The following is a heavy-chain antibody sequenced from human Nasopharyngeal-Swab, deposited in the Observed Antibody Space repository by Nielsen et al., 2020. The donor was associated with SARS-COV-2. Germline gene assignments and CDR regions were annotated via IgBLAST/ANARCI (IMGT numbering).Heavy chain of an antibody. J-gene: IGHJ6*02. D-gene: IGHD1-26*01. CDR3: AKDWVGATMFYYGMGV. CDR2: ISYDGSNK. CDR1: GFTFSSYG. Sequence: GESLKISCAASGFTFSSYGMHWVRQAPGKGLEWVAVISYDGSNKYYADSVKGRFTISRDNSKNTLYLQMNSLRAEDTAVYYCAKDWVGATMFYYGMGVWGQGTTVTVSS. V-gene: IGHV3-30*18.